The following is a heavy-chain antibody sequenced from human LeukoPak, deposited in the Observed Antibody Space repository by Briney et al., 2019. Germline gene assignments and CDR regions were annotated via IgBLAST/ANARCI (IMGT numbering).Heavy chain of an antibody. CDR2: IYPGDSDT. J-gene: IGHJ4*02. CDR3: ARRFTSTPYYDY. D-gene: IGHD2-2*01. Sequence: GESLKISCQGFAYTFSNHWIAWVRQMPGKGLEWMGIIYPGDSDTRYSPSFQGQVTISADKSISTAYLQWSSLKASDTAMYYCARRFTSTPYYDYWGQGTLVTVSS. V-gene: IGHV5-51*01. CDR1: AYTFSNHW.